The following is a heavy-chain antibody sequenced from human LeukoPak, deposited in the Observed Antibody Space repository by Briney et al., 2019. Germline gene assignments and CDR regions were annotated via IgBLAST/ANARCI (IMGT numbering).Heavy chain of an antibody. CDR3: ARGYCYDSSGYCPLGGGCAFDI. CDR2: ISSSSSTI. CDR1: GFTFSSYS. V-gene: IGHV3-48*02. D-gene: IGHD3-22*01. J-gene: IGHJ3*02. Sequence: GGSLRLSCAASGFTFSSYSMNWVRQAPGKGLEWVSYISSSSSTIYYADSVKGRFTISRDNAKNSLYLQMNSLRDEDTAVYYCARGYCYDSSGYCPLGGGCAFDIWGQGTMVTVSS.